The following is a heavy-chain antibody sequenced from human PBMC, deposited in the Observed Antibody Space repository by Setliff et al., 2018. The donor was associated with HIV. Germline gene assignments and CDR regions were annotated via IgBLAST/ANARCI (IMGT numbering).Heavy chain of an antibody. D-gene: IGHD3-22*01. J-gene: IGHJ1*01. CDR3: AHRRRYYYDSSGYYGEYFQH. CDR2: IFGNDDQ. Sequence: PTLVNPTQTLTLTCTFSGFSLSTSGVGVGWIRQPPGKALEWLALIFGNDDQRYSPSLKTRLTITKDTSKNQVVLTMTNMDPVDTATYYCAHRRRYYYDSSGYYGEYFQHWGQGTLVTVSS. V-gene: IGHV2-5*01. CDR1: GFSLSTSGVG.